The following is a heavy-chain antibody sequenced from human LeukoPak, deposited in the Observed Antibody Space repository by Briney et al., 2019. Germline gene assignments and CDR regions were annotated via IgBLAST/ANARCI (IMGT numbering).Heavy chain of an antibody. Sequence: PGGSLRLSCAASGFTFSSYGMHWVRQAPGKGLEWVAFIRYDGSNKYYADSVKGRFTISRDNSKNTLYLQMNSLRAEDTAVYYCAKAGYDFWSGYYRYYYSYMDVWGKGTTVTVSS. V-gene: IGHV3-30*02. CDR2: IRYDGSNK. CDR3: AKAGYDFWSGYYRYYYSYMDV. CDR1: GFTFSSYG. J-gene: IGHJ6*03. D-gene: IGHD3-3*01.